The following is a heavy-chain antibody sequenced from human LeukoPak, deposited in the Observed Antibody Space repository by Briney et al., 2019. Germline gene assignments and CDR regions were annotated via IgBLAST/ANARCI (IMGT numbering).Heavy chain of an antibody. CDR1: GFTFSSYW. CDR3: TRGDEYTTSP. CDR2: IKRDGGDK. J-gene: IGHJ4*02. D-gene: IGHD2-2*02. Sequence: GGSLRRSCAASGFTFSSYWMSWVRQAPGKGPEWVANIKRDGGDKYYVDSVKGRFSISRDNAKNSLYLHMNSLRAEDTAVYYCTRGDEYTTSPWGQGTLVTVSS. V-gene: IGHV3-7*05.